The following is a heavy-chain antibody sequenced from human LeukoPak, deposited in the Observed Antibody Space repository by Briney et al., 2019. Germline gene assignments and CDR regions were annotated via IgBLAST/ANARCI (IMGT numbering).Heavy chain of an antibody. J-gene: IGHJ4*02. CDR1: GDSISGGSSY. CDR2: IYSSGST. D-gene: IGHD2-21*01. V-gene: IGHV4-61*02. Sequence: SETLSLTCTVSGDSISGGSSYWSWVRQPAGKGLEWIGRIYSSGSTDYNPSLQSRVTVSLDASQNQFSLKLRSVTAADTAVYYCARDGPALTYCGGDCFADYWGQGTLVTVSS. CDR3: ARDGPALTYCGGDCFADY.